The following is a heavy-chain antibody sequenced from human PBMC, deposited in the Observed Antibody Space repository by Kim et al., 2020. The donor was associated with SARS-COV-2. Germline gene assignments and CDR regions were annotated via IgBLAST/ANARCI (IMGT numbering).Heavy chain of an antibody. Sequence: GGSLRLSCAASGFIFSDYSMHWVRLVPGKGLEWVSVISKNSGIMAYVDSVKGRFTISRDNAKNSLYLQMNSLRPEDTALYYCAKDWGYGSGTYFTLWGQGTMVTVSS. J-gene: IGHJ3*01. D-gene: IGHD3-10*01. V-gene: IGHV3-9*01. CDR2: ISKNSGIM. CDR3: AKDWGYGSGTYFTL. CDR1: GFIFSDYS.